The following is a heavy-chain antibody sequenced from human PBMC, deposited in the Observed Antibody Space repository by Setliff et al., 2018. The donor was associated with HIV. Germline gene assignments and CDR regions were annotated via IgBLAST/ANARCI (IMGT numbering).Heavy chain of an antibody. CDR3: AREQYHFVVDYYYYYGMDV. J-gene: IGHJ6*02. CDR2: IYTSGNA. V-gene: IGHV4-61*02. Sequence: SETLSLTCTVADGSISTGSYYWSWVRQPAGRGLEWIGRIYTSGNATYNPSLKSRAILSVDTSQNQFSLQLKHVTAADTAIYYCAREQYHFVVDYYYYYGMDVWGQGNTVTVSS. CDR1: DGSISTGSYY. D-gene: IGHD2-15*01.